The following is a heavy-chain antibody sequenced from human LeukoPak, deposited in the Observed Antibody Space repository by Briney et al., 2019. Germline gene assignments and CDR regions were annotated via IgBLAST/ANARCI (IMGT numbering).Heavy chain of an antibody. D-gene: IGHD4-17*01. CDR1: GYIFTDYA. Sequence: ASVKVSCKASGYIFTDYAIQWVRQAPGQGLEWMGWINAGNGKTKYSQKFQGRVTITRDTSASTACMELSGLRSDDTAVYYCARARWTSTVTTYYLDFWGQGTLVTVSS. J-gene: IGHJ4*02. V-gene: IGHV1-3*01. CDR2: INAGNGKT. CDR3: ARARWTSTVTTYYLDF.